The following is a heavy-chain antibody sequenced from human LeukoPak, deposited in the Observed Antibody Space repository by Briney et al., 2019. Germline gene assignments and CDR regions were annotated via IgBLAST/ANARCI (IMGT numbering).Heavy chain of an antibody. J-gene: IGHJ4*02. D-gene: IGHD3-3*01. CDR3: AKRGYYDFWSGPTDDY. V-gene: IGHV3-23*01. CDR2: ISGSGGST. Sequence: GGPLRLSCAASGFTFSSYAMSWVRQAPGKGLEWVSAISGSGGSTYYADSVKGRFTISRDNSKNTLYLQMNSLRAEDTAVYYCAKRGYYDFWSGPTDDYWGQGTLVTVSS. CDR1: GFTFSSYA.